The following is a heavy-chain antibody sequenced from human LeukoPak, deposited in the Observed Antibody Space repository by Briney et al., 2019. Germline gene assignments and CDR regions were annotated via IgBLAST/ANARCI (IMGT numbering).Heavy chain of an antibody. CDR1: GGSISSYY. V-gene: IGHV4-59*01. Sequence: SETLSLTCTVSGGSISSYYWSWIRQPPGKGPEWIGYIHYSGSTTYNPSLKSRVTISVDTSKNQFSLKLSSVTAADTAVYYCACLTTADAFDIWGQGTMVTVSS. D-gene: IGHD3-22*01. CDR3: ACLTTADAFDI. J-gene: IGHJ3*02. CDR2: IHYSGST.